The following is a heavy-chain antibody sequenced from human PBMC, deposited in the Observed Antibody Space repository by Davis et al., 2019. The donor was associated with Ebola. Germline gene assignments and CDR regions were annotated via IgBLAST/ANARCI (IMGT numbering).Heavy chain of an antibody. J-gene: IGHJ6*02. V-gene: IGHV3-20*04. CDR3: ARKLIAAAGIKGGYYYYGMDV. CDR1: GFTFSSYA. CDR2: ISWNSGSI. Sequence: GGSLRLSCAASGFTFSSYAMSWVRQAPGKGLEWVSGISWNSGSIGYADSVKGRFTISRDNAKNSLYLQMNSLRAEDTAVYYCARKLIAAAGIKGGYYYYGMDVWGQGTTVTVSS. D-gene: IGHD6-13*01.